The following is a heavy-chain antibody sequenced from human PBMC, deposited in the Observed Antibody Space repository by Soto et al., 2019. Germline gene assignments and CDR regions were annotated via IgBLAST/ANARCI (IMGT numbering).Heavy chain of an antibody. D-gene: IGHD2-15*01. CDR2: IIPIFGTA. CDR1: GGTFSSYA. V-gene: IGHV1-69*13. J-gene: IGHJ4*02. Sequence: ASVKVSCKASGGTFSSYAISWVRQAPGQGLEWMGGIIPIFGTANYAQKFQGRVTITADESTSTAYMELSSLRSEDTAVYYCARDNYCSGGSCYRPSFHYWGQGTLVTVSS. CDR3: ARDNYCSGGSCYRPSFHY.